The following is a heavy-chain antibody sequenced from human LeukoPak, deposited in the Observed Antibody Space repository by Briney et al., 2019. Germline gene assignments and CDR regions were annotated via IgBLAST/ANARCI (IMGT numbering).Heavy chain of an antibody. CDR3: ARLTLTMVRGVIITVFRY. V-gene: IGHV1-8*02. D-gene: IGHD3-10*01. Sequence: ASVKVSCKASGYTFTGYYMHWVRQAPGQGLEWMGWINPNSGNTGYAQKFQGRVTMTRNTSISTAYMELSSLRSEDTAVYYCARLTLTMVRGVIITVFRYWGQGTLVTVSS. CDR2: INPNSGNT. J-gene: IGHJ4*02. CDR1: GYTFTGYY.